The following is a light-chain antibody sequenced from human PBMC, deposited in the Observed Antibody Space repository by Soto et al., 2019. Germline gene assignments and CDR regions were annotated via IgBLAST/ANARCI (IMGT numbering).Light chain of an antibody. J-gene: IGLJ1*01. CDR2: EVS. Sequence: QSALAQPASVSGSPGQSITISCTGTGSDVGGYDYVSWYQQYPGKAPKLIIYEVSNRPSGVSNRFSGSKSGNTASLSISGLRAEDEADYYCSSFRSSSTLPYVFGTGTRSPS. CDR1: GSDVGGYDY. V-gene: IGLV2-14*01. CDR3: SSFRSSSTLPYV.